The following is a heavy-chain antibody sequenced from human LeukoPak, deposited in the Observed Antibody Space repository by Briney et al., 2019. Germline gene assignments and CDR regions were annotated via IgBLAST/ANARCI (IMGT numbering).Heavy chain of an antibody. CDR2: IRYDGSNK. CDR1: GFTFSSYG. Sequence: GGSLRLSCAASGFTFSSYGMHWVRQAPGKGLEWVASIRYDGSNKYYADSVKGRFTISRDNSKNTLYLQMNSLRAEDTAVYYCARNGPDYGDYGDPYYYYGMDVWDQGTTVTVSS. D-gene: IGHD4-17*01. V-gene: IGHV3-30*02. J-gene: IGHJ6*02. CDR3: ARNGPDYGDYGDPYYYYGMDV.